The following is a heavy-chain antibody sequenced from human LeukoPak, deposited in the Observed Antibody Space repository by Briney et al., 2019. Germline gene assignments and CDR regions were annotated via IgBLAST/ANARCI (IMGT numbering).Heavy chain of an antibody. D-gene: IGHD6-19*01. V-gene: IGHV4-34*01. CDR1: GGSFSGYY. CDR2: INHSGST. Sequence: PSETLSLTCAVYGGSFSGYYWSWIRQPPGKGLEWIGEINHSGSTNYNPSLKSRVTISVDTSKNLFSQKLSSVTAADTAVYYCARVVVAVAGTPGDYWSQGTLVTVSS. CDR3: ARVVVAVAGTPGDY. J-gene: IGHJ4*02.